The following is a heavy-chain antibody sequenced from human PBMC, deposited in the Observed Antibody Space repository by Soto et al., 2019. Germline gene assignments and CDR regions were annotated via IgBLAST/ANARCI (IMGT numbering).Heavy chain of an antibody. CDR3: ATQAGGGGY. V-gene: IGHV3-53*01. Sequence: EVQLVESGGGLIQPGGSLRLSCAVSGFTVSNNYMSWVRQAPGKGLEGVSVIYSGGYTAYGDSVKGRFTISRDNSKNTLFLQIDSRGAAGPAVFYCATQAGGGGYWGQGTLVTVSS. CDR1: GFTVSNNY. D-gene: IGHD3-10*01. CDR2: IYSGGYT. J-gene: IGHJ4*02.